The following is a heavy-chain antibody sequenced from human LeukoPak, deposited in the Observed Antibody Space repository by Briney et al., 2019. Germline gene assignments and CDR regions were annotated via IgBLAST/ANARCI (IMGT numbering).Heavy chain of an antibody. V-gene: IGHV4-39*01. J-gene: IGHJ4*02. CDR1: GGSISSSSYY. CDR2: IYYSGGT. CDR3: ATNSYSTTKQEHDY. Sequence: KPSETLSLTCTVSGGSISSSSYYGGWIRQCPGKGLEWIGTIYYSGGTYYNPSLKSRVTISVDTSKNELSLKLSSVTAADTAVYYCATNSYSTTKQEHDYWGQGTLVTVSS. D-gene: IGHD2/OR15-2a*01.